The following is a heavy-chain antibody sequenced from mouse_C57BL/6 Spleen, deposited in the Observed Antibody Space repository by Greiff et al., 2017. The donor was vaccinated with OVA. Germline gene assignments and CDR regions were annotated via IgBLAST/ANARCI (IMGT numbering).Heavy chain of an antibody. CDR3: VRQGVATEAMDY. V-gene: IGHV10-1*01. D-gene: IGHD1-1*02. J-gene: IGHJ4*01. CDR2: IRSKSNNYAT. Sequence: EVQLVESGGGLVQPKGSLKLSCAASGFSFNTYAMNWVRQAPGKGLEWVARIRSKSNNYATYYAVSVKDRFTISRDDSERLLYLQMNTLKTEDTAIYFCVRQGVATEAMDYWGQGTSVTVSS. CDR1: GFSFNTYA.